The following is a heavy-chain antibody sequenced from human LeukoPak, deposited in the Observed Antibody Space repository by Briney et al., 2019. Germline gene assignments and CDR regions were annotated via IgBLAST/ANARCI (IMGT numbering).Heavy chain of an antibody. Sequence: ASVKVSCKASGGTFSSYAISWVQQAPGQGLEWMGGIIPIFGTANYAQKFQGRVTITTDESTSTAYMELSSLRSKDTAVYYCASGIDAFDIWGQGTMVTVSS. D-gene: IGHD1-26*01. V-gene: IGHV1-69*05. J-gene: IGHJ3*02. CDR2: IIPIFGTA. CDR1: GGTFSSYA. CDR3: ASGIDAFDI.